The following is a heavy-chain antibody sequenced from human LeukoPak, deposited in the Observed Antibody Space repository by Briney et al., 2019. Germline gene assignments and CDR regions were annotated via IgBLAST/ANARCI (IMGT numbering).Heavy chain of an antibody. CDR2: IYYSGST. V-gene: IGHV4-31*03. D-gene: IGHD4-17*01. Sequence: SQTLSLTCTVSGGSISSGGYYWSWIRQHPGKGLEWIGYIYYSGSTYYNPSLKSRVTISVDTSKNQFSLKLSSVTAAGTAVYYCARDGGFYGDYLRVWGQGTLVTVSS. CDR3: ARDGGFYGDYLRV. J-gene: IGHJ4*02. CDR1: GGSISSGGYY.